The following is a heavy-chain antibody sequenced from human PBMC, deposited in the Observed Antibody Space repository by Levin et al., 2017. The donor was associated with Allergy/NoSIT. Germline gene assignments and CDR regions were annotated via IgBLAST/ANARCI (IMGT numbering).Heavy chain of an antibody. CDR1: GFTFSSYY. Sequence: GVLKISCAASGFTFSSYYMHWVRQAPGKGLAWVSNIHTDTSVTNYADSVKGRFTISRDNAKNTLYLQMNSLRAEDTAVYYCARGGGSATSCLDYWGQGTLVTVSS. J-gene: IGHJ4*02. D-gene: IGHD2-15*01. CDR2: IHTDTSVT. V-gene: IGHV3-74*01. CDR3: ARGGGSATSCLDY.